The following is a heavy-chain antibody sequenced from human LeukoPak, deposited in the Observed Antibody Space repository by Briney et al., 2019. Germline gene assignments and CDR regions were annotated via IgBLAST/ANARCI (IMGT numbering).Heavy chain of an antibody. J-gene: IGHJ4*02. Sequence: ASVKVSCKASGGTFSSYAISWVRQAPGQGREWMGGIIPIFGTANYAQKFQGRVTITTDESTSTAYMELSSLRSEDTAVYYCARSWIQLWHFDYWGQGTLVTVSS. CDR2: IIPIFGTA. D-gene: IGHD5-18*01. CDR1: GGTFSSYA. V-gene: IGHV1-69*05. CDR3: ARSWIQLWHFDY.